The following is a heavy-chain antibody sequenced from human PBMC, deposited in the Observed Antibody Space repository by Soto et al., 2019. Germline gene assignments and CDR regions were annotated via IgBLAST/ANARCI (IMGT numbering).Heavy chain of an antibody. J-gene: IGHJ6*02. CDR3: ARERTGTTSMDV. D-gene: IGHD1-1*01. CDR2: MNPNSGNT. V-gene: IGHV1-8*01. CDR1: GYTFTSYD. Sequence: QVQLVQSGAEVKKPGASVKVSCKASGYTFTSYDINWVRQATGQGLEWMGWMNPNSGNTGYAQKCQGRVTMTRNTSIRTAYMALSSLRSEATAVSYCARERTGTTSMDVWGQGTTVTVSS.